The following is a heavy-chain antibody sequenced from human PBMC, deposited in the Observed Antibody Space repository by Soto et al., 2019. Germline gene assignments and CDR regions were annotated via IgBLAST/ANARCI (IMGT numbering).Heavy chain of an antibody. V-gene: IGHV4-39*01. CDR3: ARHGLGGSYFLGRYFDY. J-gene: IGHJ4*02. Sequence: PSETLSLTCTVSGGSISSSSYYWGWIHQPPGKGLEWIGSIYYSGSTYYNPSLKSRVTISVDTSKNQFSLKLSSVTAADTAVYYCARHGLGGSYFLGRYFDYWGQGTLVTVPQ. CDR1: GGSISSSSYY. CDR2: IYYSGST. D-gene: IGHD1-26*01.